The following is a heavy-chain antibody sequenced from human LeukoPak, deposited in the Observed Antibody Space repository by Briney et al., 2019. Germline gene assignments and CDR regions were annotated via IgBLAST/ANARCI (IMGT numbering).Heavy chain of an antibody. CDR3: AKDKAWTFDI. CDR1: GFTFSSYG. CDR2: ISYDGSNK. Sequence: GGSLRLSCAASGFTFSSYGMHWVRQAPGKGLEWVAVISYDGSNKYYADSVKGRFTISRDNSKNTLYLQMNSLRAEDTAAYYCAKDKAWTFDIWGQGTMVTVSS. V-gene: IGHV3-30*18. J-gene: IGHJ3*02. D-gene: IGHD5-12*01.